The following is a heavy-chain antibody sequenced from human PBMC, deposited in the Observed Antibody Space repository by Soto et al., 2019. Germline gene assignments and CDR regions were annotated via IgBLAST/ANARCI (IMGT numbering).Heavy chain of an antibody. J-gene: IGHJ4*02. CDR2: IYYSGST. D-gene: IGHD3-22*01. Sequence: SETLSLTCTVSGGSISSSSYYWGWIRQPPGKGLEWIGSIYYSGSTYYNPSLKSRVTISVDTSKNQFSLKLSSVTAADTAVYYCAREVNYYDSSGYSDYWGRGTLVTVSS. CDR1: GGSISSSSYY. CDR3: AREVNYYDSSGYSDY. V-gene: IGHV4-39*02.